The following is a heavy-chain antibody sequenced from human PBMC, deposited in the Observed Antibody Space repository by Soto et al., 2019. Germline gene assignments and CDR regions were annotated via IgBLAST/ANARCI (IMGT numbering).Heavy chain of an antibody. V-gene: IGHV4-30-4*01. CDR2: IYYSGNT. Sequence: SETLSLTCTVSGDSISSGDYYWSWIRQPPGKGLEWIGCIYYSGNTYYNPSLKRRFSISVDTSKNQFSLQLSSVTVADTAVYYCASSHAGAHITAAVHWGQGTLVTVSS. CDR3: ASSHAGAHITAAVH. D-gene: IGHD6-13*01. J-gene: IGHJ4*02. CDR1: GDSISSGDYY.